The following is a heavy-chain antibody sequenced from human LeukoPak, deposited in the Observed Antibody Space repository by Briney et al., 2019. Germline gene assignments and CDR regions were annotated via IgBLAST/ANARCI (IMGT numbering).Heavy chain of an antibody. Sequence: GGSLRLSCAASGFTFSSYAMHWVRQAPGKGLEYVSAISSNGGSTYYADSVKGRFTISRDNSKNTLYLQMGSLRAEDMAVYYCARVRGIAVAGPLDYWGQGTLVTVSS. CDR3: ARVRGIAVAGPLDY. CDR2: ISSNGGST. D-gene: IGHD6-19*01. J-gene: IGHJ4*02. CDR1: GFTFSSYA. V-gene: IGHV3-64*02.